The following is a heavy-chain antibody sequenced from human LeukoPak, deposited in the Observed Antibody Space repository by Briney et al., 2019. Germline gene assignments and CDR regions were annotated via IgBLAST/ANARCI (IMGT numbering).Heavy chain of an antibody. CDR3: ATHDYGDYHY. CDR1: GGSFSGYY. Sequence: SETLSLTCAVYGGSFSGYYWSWIRQPPGKGLEWIGEINHSGSTNYNPSLKSQVTISVDTSKNQFSLKLSSVTAADTAVYYCATHDYGDYHYWGQGTLVTVSS. CDR2: INHSGST. V-gene: IGHV4-34*01. D-gene: IGHD4-17*01. J-gene: IGHJ4*02.